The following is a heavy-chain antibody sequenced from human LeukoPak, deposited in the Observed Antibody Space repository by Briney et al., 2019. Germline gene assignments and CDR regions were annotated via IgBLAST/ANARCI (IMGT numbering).Heavy chain of an antibody. CDR2: IYYSGST. CDR3: ARHDYGGKNWFDP. Sequence: SQTLSLTCTVSGGSISSGGYYWSWIRQHPGKGLEWIGYIYYSGSTYYNPSLKSRVTISVDTSKNQFSLKLSSVTAADTAVYHCARHDYGGKNWFDPWGQGTLVTVSS. J-gene: IGHJ5*02. CDR1: GGSISSGGYY. V-gene: IGHV4-31*03. D-gene: IGHD4-23*01.